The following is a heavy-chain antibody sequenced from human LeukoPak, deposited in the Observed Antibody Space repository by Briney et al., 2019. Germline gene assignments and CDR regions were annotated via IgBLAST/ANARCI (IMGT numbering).Heavy chain of an antibody. CDR3: ARDLWGGSSWYSGSSY. J-gene: IGHJ4*02. D-gene: IGHD6-13*01. V-gene: IGHV1-18*01. Sequence: ASVKVSCKASGYTFTSYGISWVRQAPGQGLEWMGWNSAYNGNTNYAQKLQGRVTMTTDTSTSTAYMELRSLRSDDTAVYYCARDLWGGSSWYSGSSYWGQGTLVTVPS. CDR2: NSAYNGNT. CDR1: GYTFTSYG.